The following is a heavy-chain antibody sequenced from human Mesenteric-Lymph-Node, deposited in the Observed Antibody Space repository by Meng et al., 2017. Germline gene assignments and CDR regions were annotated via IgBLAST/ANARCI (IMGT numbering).Heavy chain of an antibody. D-gene: IGHD3-10*01. CDR1: GYTFTGYS. CDR2: MNPKSGNT. Sequence: VQLLQLGAELKRPGSSWKVSCKASGYTFTGYSIHWVRQAPVQGLEWMGWMNPKSGNTGYAQIFQGRVTMTRNTSTNTAYMELSSLRSDDTAVYYCARGRKGPGSGFLDYWGQGSLVTVSS. J-gene: IGHJ4*02. V-gene: IGHV1-8*02. CDR3: ARGRKGPGSGFLDY.